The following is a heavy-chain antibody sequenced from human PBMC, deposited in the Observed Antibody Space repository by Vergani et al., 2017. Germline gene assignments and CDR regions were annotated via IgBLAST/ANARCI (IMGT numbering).Heavy chain of an antibody. D-gene: IGHD3-22*01. V-gene: IGHV1-2*02. CDR3: ARDPETYYYDSSGYPGGYYYYGMDV. CDR1: GYTFTSYY. CDR2: INPNSGGT. Sequence: QVQLVQSGAEVKKPGASVKVSCKASGYTFTSYYMHWVRQAPGQGLEWMGWINPNSGGTNYAQKFQGRVTMTRDTSISTAYMEPSRLRSDDTAVYYCARDPETYYYDSSGYPGGYYYYGMDVWGQGTTVTVSS. J-gene: IGHJ6*02.